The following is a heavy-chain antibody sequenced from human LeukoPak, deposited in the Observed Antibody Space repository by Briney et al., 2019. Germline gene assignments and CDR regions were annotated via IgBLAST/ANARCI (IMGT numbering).Heavy chain of an antibody. CDR2: ISGSGGST. V-gene: IGHV3-23*01. CDR1: GFTFSSYA. Sequence: PGGSLRLSCAASGFTFSSYAMSWVRQAPGKGLEWVSAISGSGGSTYYADSVKGRFTISRDNAKNTLYLQMNSLRVEDTAVYYCARDSSGADYYDSSGFDYWGQGILVTVSS. J-gene: IGHJ4*02. D-gene: IGHD3-22*01. CDR3: ARDSSGADYYDSSGFDY.